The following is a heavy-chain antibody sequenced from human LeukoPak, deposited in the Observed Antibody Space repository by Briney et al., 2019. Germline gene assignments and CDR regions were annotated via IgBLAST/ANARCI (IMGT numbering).Heavy chain of an antibody. J-gene: IGHJ4*02. D-gene: IGHD4-17*01. V-gene: IGHV4-39*07. Sequence: SETLSLTCTVSGGSISSSSYYWGWIRQPPGKGLEWIGSIYYSGSTYYNPSLKSRVTISVDTSKNQFSLKLSSVTAADTAVYYCARELRNFDCWGQGTLVTVSS. CDR1: GGSISSSSYY. CDR3: ARELRNFDC. CDR2: IYYSGST.